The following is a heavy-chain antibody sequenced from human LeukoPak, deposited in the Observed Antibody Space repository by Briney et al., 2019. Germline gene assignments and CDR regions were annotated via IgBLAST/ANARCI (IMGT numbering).Heavy chain of an antibody. V-gene: IGHV3-23*01. CDR3: AKEWLRFDY. CDR1: GFTFSSFA. J-gene: IGHJ4*02. D-gene: IGHD5-12*01. CDR2: ISGSGAST. Sequence: GGSLRLSCAASGFTFSSFAMSWVRQAPGKGLEWVSTISGSGASTYYADSVKGRFTISRDNSKNTLSLQMNSLRAEDTALHYCAKEWLRFDYWGQGTLVTVSS.